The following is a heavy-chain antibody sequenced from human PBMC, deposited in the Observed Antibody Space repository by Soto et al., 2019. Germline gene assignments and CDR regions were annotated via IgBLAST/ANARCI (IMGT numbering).Heavy chain of an antibody. CDR3: AGEGLVLVPTTVNSDYYYYAMDV. J-gene: IGHJ6*02. Sequence: QVQLVQSGAEVKKPGSSVKVSCKASGDTFSTYTITWMRQAPGQGLEWMGGIIPRSATSNYAQKFHGRVTMTADECTNTAYMELSSLRSGEKADYYCAGEGLVLVPTTVNSDYYYYAMDVWGQGTTVTVSS. V-gene: IGHV1-69*12. D-gene: IGHD4-17*01. CDR2: IIPRSATS. CDR1: GDTFSTYT.